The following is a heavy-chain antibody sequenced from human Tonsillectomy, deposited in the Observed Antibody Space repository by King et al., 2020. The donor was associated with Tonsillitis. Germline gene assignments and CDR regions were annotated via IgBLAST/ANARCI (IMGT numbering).Heavy chain of an antibody. V-gene: IGHV4-34*01. J-gene: IGHJ5*02. CDR2: INHRGST. Sequence: VQLQQWGAGLLKPSETLSLTCAVYGGSFSGYYWSWIRQPPGKGLEWIGEINHRGSTNYNPSLKSRVTISVDTSKNQFSLKLSSVTAADTALYYCAFRYFDWLENWFDPWGQGTLVTVSS. D-gene: IGHD3-9*01. CDR3: AFRYFDWLENWFDP. CDR1: GGSFSGYY.